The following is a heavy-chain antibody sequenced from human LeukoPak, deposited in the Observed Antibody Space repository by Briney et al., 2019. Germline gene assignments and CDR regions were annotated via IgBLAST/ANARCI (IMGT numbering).Heavy chain of an antibody. CDR2: VNHSGST. V-gene: IGHV4-34*01. CDR1: GGSFSGYY. D-gene: IGHD2-15*01. CDR3: ARGGGYCSGGSCYDDY. Sequence: SETLSLTCAVYGGSFSGYYWRWIRQPPGKGLEWIGEVNHSGSTNYNPSLESRVTISVDTSKNQFSLKLSSVTAADTAVYYCARGGGYCSGGSCYDDYWGQGTLVTVSS. J-gene: IGHJ4*02.